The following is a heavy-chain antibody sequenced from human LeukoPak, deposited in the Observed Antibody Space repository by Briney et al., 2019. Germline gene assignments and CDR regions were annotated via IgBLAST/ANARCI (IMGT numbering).Heavy chain of an antibody. D-gene: IGHD3-16*02. J-gene: IGHJ3*02. CDR3: ASPAQSHSGELSLENWAFDI. V-gene: IGHV1-69*05. Sequence: SSVKVSYKAPGGTFSSYAINWVRQAPGQGLEWMEGIIPMFGTANYAQEFQGRVTITTDESTSTAYMELSSLRSEDTAVYYCASPAQSHSGELSLENWAFDIWGQGTMVTVSS. CDR2: IIPMFGTA. CDR1: GGTFSSYA.